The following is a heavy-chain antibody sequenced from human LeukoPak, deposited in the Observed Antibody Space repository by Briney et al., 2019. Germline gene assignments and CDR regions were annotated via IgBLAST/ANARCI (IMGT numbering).Heavy chain of an antibody. Sequence: SETLSLTCTVSLDSTTSNFWSWVRQPPGKGLEWIGEIHRSGSPNYNPSLQSRVTISIDRSRNQIVLELSSVTAADTASYYCAREILGGFNPGAYWGQGTLVTVSS. CDR1: LDSTTSNF. CDR3: AREILGGFNPGAY. D-gene: IGHD1-14*01. V-gene: IGHV4-4*02. CDR2: IHRSGSP. J-gene: IGHJ4*02.